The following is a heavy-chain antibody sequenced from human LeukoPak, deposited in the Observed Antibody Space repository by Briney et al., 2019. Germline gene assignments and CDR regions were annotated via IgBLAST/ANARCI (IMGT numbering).Heavy chain of an antibody. CDR3: ARVRLRIVVTDAFDI. CDR2: INHSGST. D-gene: IGHD3-22*01. J-gene: IGHJ3*02. V-gene: IGHV4-34*01. CDR1: GGSFSGYY. Sequence: SETLSLTCAVYGGSFSGYYWSWIRQPPGKGLEWIGEINHSGSTNYNPSLKSRVTISVDTSKNQFSLKLSSVTAAGTAVYYCARVRLRIVVTDAFDIWGQGTMVTVSS.